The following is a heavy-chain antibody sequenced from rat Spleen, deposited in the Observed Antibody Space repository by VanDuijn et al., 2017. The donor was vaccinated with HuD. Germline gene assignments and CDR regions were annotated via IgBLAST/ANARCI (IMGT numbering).Heavy chain of an antibody. CDR1: GFSLTSYG. D-gene: IGHD1-7*01. CDR2: IWGDCNT. J-gene: IGHJ2*01. CDR3: AEMTSDY. V-gene: IGHV2-77*01. Sequence: HVQMKETGPGLVQTTQTLSVTCTVSGFSLTSYGVHWIRQAPGKGLEWMGVIWGDCNTNYKSALKSRLSVRMDTSKSQVFLTMDSLQTEDTAVYYCAEMTSDYWGQGVMVTVSS.